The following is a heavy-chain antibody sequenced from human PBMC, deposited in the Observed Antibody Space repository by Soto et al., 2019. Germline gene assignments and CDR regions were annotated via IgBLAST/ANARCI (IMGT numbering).Heavy chain of an antibody. CDR1: GFSVSNYA. CDR2: LGSSDNT. CDR3: ARRPGYYMCD. J-gene: IGHJ6*03. V-gene: IGHV3-23*01. Sequence: EVQLLESGGGLVQSGGSLRLSCAASGFSVSNYAMSWVRQAPGQGLEWVSTLGSSDNTYYADSVKGRFTISRDNSKNTLYLQMNSLKAEDTALYYCARRPGYYMCDWGKGTPVTVSS.